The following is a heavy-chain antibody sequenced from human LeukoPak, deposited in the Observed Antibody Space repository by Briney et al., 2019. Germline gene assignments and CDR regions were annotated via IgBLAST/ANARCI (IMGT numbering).Heavy chain of an antibody. J-gene: IGHJ3*02. CDR1: GGSISSYY. CDR3: ARARTGEVDAFDI. D-gene: IGHD7-27*01. Sequence: SETLSLTCTVSGGSISSYYWSWIRQPPGKGLEWIGYIYYSGSTNYNPSLKSRVTISVDTSKNQVSLKLSSVTAADTAVYYCARARTGEVDAFDIWGQGTMVTVSS. CDR2: IYYSGST. V-gene: IGHV4-59*01.